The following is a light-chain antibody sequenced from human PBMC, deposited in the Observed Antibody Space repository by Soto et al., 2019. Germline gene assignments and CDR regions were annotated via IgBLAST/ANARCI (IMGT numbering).Light chain of an antibody. CDR3: QKYNSVPRT. Sequence: DIQMTQSPSSLSASVGDRVTITCRARQGISNYLAWYQQKPWKVPKLMIYAASTLHSVFPSRFSGSGSGTDFTLTISSLQPEDVATYYCQKYNSVPRTFGQGTTVPIK. J-gene: IGKJ1*01. CDR2: AAS. CDR1: QGISNY. V-gene: IGKV1-27*01.